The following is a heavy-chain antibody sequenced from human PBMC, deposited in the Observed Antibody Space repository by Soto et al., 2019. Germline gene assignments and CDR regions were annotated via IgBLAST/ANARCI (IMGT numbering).Heavy chain of an antibody. CDR3: ARDLGYYDSSGYFDY. CDR2: ISSRGDII. V-gene: IGHV3-11*01. J-gene: IGHJ4*02. CDR1: GFIFSDYY. D-gene: IGHD3-22*01. Sequence: GGSLRLSCAVSGFIFSDYYMSWIRQAPGKGLEWVSYISSRGDIIYYADSVKGRFTISRDNAKNSLYLQMNSLRAEDTAVYYCARDLGYYDSSGYFDYWGQGTLVTVSS.